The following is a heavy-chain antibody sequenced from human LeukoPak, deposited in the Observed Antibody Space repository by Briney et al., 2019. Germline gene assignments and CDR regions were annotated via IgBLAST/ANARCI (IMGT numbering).Heavy chain of an antibody. J-gene: IGHJ6*03. CDR3: ATSIAAAGLYYYYYMDV. V-gene: IGHV4-30-2*01. D-gene: IGHD6-13*01. CDR2: IYHSGST. CDR1: GGSISSGGYY. Sequence: SQTLSLTCTVSGGSISSGGYYWSWIRQPPGKGLEWIGYIYHSGSTYYNPSLKSRVTISVDRSKNQFSLKLSSVTAADTAVYYCATSIAAAGLYYYYYMDVWGKGTTVTVSS.